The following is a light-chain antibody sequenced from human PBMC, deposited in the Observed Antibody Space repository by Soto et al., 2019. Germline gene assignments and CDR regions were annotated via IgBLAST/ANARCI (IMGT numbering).Light chain of an antibody. Sequence: DIVMTQSPATLSVSPGERATLSCRASQSVSNKLAWYQQKPGQAPRLLIYGASTRAPGGPARFSGSGSGTEFCLTISSLQSEDFVVYYCREYYHRYPVTFGGGTKVEIK. CDR2: GAS. V-gene: IGKV3-15*01. CDR1: QSVSNK. CDR3: REYYHRYPVT. J-gene: IGKJ4*01.